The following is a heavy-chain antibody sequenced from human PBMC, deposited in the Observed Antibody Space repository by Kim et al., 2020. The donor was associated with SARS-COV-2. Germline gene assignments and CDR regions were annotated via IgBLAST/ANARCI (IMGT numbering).Heavy chain of an antibody. Sequence: GGSLRLSCAASGFTFSSYSMNWVRQAPGKGLEWVSSSSSSSSYIYYADSVKGRFTISRDNAKNSLYLQMNSLRAEDTAVYYCARDRVTTWTIPYYYYGMDVWGQGTTVTVSS. CDR2: SSSSSSYI. D-gene: IGHD4-17*01. J-gene: IGHJ6*02. CDR1: GFTFSSYS. CDR3: ARDRVTTWTIPYYYYGMDV. V-gene: IGHV3-21*01.